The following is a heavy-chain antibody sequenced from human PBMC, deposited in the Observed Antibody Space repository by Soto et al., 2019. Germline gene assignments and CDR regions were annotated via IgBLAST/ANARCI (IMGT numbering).Heavy chain of an antibody. J-gene: IGHJ4*02. V-gene: IGHV1-69*01. CDR3: ARVGLGAYDY. CDR1: GGIFSNFA. CDR2: IIPTLGTP. D-gene: IGHD6-19*01. Sequence: QVQLVQSGAEVKKPGSSVKFSCKASGGIFSNFAFNWLRQAPGQGLEWMGGIIPTLGTPHYAQKFLGRVTITADESTRTVYMEMSSLTVEDTAVYYCARVGLGAYDYWGQGTLGIVSS.